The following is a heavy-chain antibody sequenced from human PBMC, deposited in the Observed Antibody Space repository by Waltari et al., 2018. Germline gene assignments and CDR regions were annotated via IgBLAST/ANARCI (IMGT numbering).Heavy chain of an antibody. CDR1: GGSISSGGYS. D-gene: IGHD2-15*01. Sequence: QLQLQESGSGLVKPSQTLSLTCAVSGGSISSGGYSWSWIRQPPGKGLEWIGYIYHRGSTYYNPSLKSRVTISVDRSKNQFSLKLSSVTAADTAVYYCARGRYCSGGSCYPGYFDYWGQGTLVTVSS. CDR2: IYHRGST. J-gene: IGHJ4*02. V-gene: IGHV4-30-2*01. CDR3: ARGRYCSGGSCYPGYFDY.